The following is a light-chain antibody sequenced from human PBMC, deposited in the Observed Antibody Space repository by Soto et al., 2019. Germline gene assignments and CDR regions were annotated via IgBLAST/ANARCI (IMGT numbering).Light chain of an antibody. V-gene: IGKV1-17*01. CDR1: QGIGND. J-gene: IGKJ5*01. CDR3: LQHHSYPIT. Sequence: DIQMTQSPSTLSASVGDRVTITCRASQGIGNDLGWYQQKPGKAPKRMIYGASNLRSGVPSRFSGSGSGTEFTLTIRSLQPEDFATYYCLQHHSYPITLGQGTRLEI. CDR2: GAS.